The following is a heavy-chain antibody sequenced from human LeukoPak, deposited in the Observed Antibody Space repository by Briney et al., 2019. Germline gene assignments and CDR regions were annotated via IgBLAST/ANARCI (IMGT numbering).Heavy chain of an antibody. CDR3: AKGDNYKPLYFDN. Sequence: GGSLRLSCAASGFRFSDFGMHWVRQAPGKGLEWVAVIWYDRSKKFYADSVEGRFTISSDNSKNTLFLQMNSLRDEDTAVYYCAKGDNYKPLYFDNWGQRSLVTVTA. J-gene: IGHJ4*02. CDR1: GFRFSDFG. D-gene: IGHD1-20*01. CDR2: IWYDRSKK. V-gene: IGHV3-33*06.